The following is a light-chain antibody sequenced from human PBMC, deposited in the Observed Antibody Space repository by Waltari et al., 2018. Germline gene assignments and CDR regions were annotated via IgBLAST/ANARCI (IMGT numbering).Light chain of an antibody. CDR3: QQYMNWPRT. CDR1: QNVYSK. J-gene: IGKJ1*01. V-gene: IGKV3-15*01. CDR2: GAS. Sequence: XSCRADQNVYSKLAWXQXKPXQAPRLLIYGASTRDTDIPARFSGSGSGTEFTLTISSLESEDFAIFYCQQYMNWPRTFGQGTKVE.